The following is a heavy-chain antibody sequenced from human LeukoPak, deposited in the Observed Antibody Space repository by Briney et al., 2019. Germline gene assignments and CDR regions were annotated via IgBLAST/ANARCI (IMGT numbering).Heavy chain of an antibody. Sequence: SETLSLTCTVSGGSISSGSYYWSWIRQPAGKGLEWIGRIYTSGSTNYNPSLNSRVTISVDTSNNQFSLKLSSVTAADTAVYYCARHGGSGLDWFDPWGQGTLVTVSS. CDR1: GGSISSGSYY. V-gene: IGHV4-61*02. CDR2: IYTSGST. CDR3: ARHGGSGLDWFDP. D-gene: IGHD3-10*01. J-gene: IGHJ5*02.